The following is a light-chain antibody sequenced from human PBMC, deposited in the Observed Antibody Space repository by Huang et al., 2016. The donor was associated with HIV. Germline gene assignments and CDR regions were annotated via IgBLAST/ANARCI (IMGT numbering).Light chain of an antibody. V-gene: IGKV3-15*01. CDR2: SAS. CDR3: LQYNDWWT. Sequence: EILMTQSPATLSVSPGEGATLSCRASESVGTNLAWFQQKPGQAPRLLICSASTRAAGFPARFSGSGSGTEFTLTISSLQSEDFAVYYCLQYNDWWTFGRGTKVEIK. J-gene: IGKJ1*01. CDR1: ESVGTN.